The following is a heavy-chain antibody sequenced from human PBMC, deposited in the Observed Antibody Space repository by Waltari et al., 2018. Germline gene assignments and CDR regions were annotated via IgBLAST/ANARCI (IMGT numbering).Heavy chain of an antibody. CDR2: ISRSSSYI. Sequence: EVQLVESGGGLVKPGGSLRLSCAASGFTFSSYSMNWVRQAPGKGLEWVSSISRSSSYIYYADSVKGRFTISRDNAKNSLYLQMNSLRAEDTAVYYCARDQSGGYYYDSSGQIDYWGQGTLVTVSS. CDR1: GFTFSSYS. J-gene: IGHJ4*02. D-gene: IGHD3-22*01. V-gene: IGHV3-21*01. CDR3: ARDQSGGYYYDSSGQIDY.